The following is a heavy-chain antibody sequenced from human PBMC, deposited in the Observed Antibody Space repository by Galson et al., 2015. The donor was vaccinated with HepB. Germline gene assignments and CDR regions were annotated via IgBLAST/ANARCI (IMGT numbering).Heavy chain of an antibody. Sequence: QSGAEVKKPGESLKISCRGSGYTFGHYWIGWVRQMPGKGLEGMGIIYPDGSTVRYSPSFQGQVTNSADKSTATAYLEWSSLKASDTAMYFCARFSAAGFSLNWFDPWGQGTLVTVSS. V-gene: IGHV5-51*01. D-gene: IGHD1-14*01. CDR3: ARFSAAGFSLNWFDP. J-gene: IGHJ5*02. CDR1: GYTFGHYW. CDR2: IYPDGSTV.